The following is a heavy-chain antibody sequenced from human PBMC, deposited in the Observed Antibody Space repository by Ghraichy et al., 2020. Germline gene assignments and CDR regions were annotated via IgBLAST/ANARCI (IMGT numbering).Heavy chain of an antibody. V-gene: IGHV4-59*01. D-gene: IGHD3-16*02. CDR2: IYYSGST. CDR1: GGSISSYY. Sequence: SETLSLTCTVSGGSISSYYWSWIRQPPGKGLEWIGYIYYSGSTNYNPSLKSRVTISVDTSKNQFALKLSSVTAADTAVYYCAGTPMISFGGVIAPFDYWGQGTLVTVSS. J-gene: IGHJ4*02. CDR3: AGTPMISFGGVIAPFDY.